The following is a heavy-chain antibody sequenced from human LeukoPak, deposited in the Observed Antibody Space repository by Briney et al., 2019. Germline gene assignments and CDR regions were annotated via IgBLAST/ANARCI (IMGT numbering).Heavy chain of an antibody. V-gene: IGHV3-66*01. Sequence: PGGSLRLSCAASGFTVSSDYMSWVRQAPGKGLEWVSVIYSGGTTHYADSVKGRFTISRDNSKNTLYLQMNSLRAEDTAVYYCARGLYGSSGTPDAFDIWGQGTMVTVSS. CDR2: IYSGGTT. D-gene: IGHD3-10*01. J-gene: IGHJ3*02. CDR1: GFTVSSDY. CDR3: ARGLYGSSGTPDAFDI.